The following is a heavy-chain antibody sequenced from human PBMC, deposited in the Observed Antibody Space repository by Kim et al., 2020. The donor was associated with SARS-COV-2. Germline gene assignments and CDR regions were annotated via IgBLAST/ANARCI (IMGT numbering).Heavy chain of an antibody. J-gene: IGHJ3*02. V-gene: IGHV3-53*01. Sequence: GGSLRLSCAASGFTVSSNYMSWVRQAPGKGLEWVSVIYSGGSTYYADSVKGRFTISRDNSKNTLYLQMNSLRAEDTAVYYCARWIDGEDAFDIWGQGTMVTVSS. D-gene: IGHD3-10*01. CDR3: ARWIDGEDAFDI. CDR1: GFTVSSNY. CDR2: IYSGGST.